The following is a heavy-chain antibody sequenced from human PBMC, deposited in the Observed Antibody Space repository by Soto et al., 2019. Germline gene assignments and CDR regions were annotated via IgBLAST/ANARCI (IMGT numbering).Heavy chain of an antibody. D-gene: IGHD3-22*01. J-gene: IGHJ4*02. CDR2: ISYDGSNE. CDR1: GFSFSSYA. Sequence: QVQLVESGGGVVQPGRSPRLSCAASGFSFSSYAMHWVRQAPGKGLEWVALISYDGSNEYYADSVKGRFAISRDNSKNTLYLQMSGLRAEDTAVYYCARDRGYDSSGYYFMWGQGTLVTVSS. CDR3: ARDRGYDSSGYYFM. V-gene: IGHV3-30*09.